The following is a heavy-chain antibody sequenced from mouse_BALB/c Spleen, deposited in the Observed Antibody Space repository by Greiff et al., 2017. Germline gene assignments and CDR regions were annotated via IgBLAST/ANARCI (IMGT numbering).Heavy chain of an antibody. D-gene: IGHD1-1*02. CDR2: ISSGSSTI. J-gene: IGHJ4*01. V-gene: IGHV5-17*02. CDR3: ARGGGSPMDY. CDR1: GFTFSSFG. Sequence: EVKLQESGGGLVQPGGSRKLSCAASGFTFSSFGMHWVRQAPEKGLEWVAYISSGSSTIYYADTVKGRFTISRDNPKNTLFLQMTSLRSEDTAMYYCARGGGSPMDYWGQGTSVTVSS.